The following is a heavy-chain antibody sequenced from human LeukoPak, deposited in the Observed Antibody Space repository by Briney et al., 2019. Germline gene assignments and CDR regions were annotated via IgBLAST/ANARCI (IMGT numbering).Heavy chain of an antibody. D-gene: IGHD5-12*01. Sequence: QPGGSLRLSCAASGFTFSSYEMNWVRQAPGKGLEWVSYISSSGSTIYYADSVKGRFTISRDNAKNSLYLQMNSLRAEDTAVYYCARDLYSGYDSSNYWGQGTLVTVSS. CDR2: ISSSGSTI. CDR3: ARDLYSGYDSSNY. CDR1: GFTFSSYE. V-gene: IGHV3-48*03. J-gene: IGHJ4*02.